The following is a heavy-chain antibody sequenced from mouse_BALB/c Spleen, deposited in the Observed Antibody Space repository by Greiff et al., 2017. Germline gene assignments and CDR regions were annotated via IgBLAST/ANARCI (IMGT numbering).Heavy chain of an antibody. Sequence: EVMLVESGGGLVQPGGSLKLSCAASGFAFSSYDMSWVRQTPEKRLEWVAYISSGGGSTYYPDTVKGRFTISRDNAKNTLYLQMSSLKSEDTAMYYCARNYGSNFDYWGQGTTLTVSS. CDR1: GFAFSSYD. D-gene: IGHD1-1*01. CDR2: ISSGGGST. J-gene: IGHJ2*01. CDR3: ARNYGSNFDY. V-gene: IGHV5-12-1*01.